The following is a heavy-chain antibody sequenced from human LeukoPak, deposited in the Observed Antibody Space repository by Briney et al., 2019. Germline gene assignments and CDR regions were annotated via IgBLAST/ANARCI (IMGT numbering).Heavy chain of an antibody. CDR1: GGSISSGGYY. CDR3: ARVPAYDYVWGTSVDY. V-gene: IGHV4-31*03. J-gene: IGHJ4*02. D-gene: IGHD3-16*01. CDR2: IYYSGSN. Sequence: SETLSLTCTVSGGSISSGGYYWRWIRQHPGKGLERLGYIYYSGSNYYNPSLKSRVTISVDTSKNQFSLKLSSVTAADTAVYYCARVPAYDYVWGTSVDYWGQGTLVTVSS.